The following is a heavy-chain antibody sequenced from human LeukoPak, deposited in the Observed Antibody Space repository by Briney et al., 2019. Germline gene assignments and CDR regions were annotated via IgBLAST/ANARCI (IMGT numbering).Heavy chain of an antibody. CDR2: IYSGGST. V-gene: IGHV3-66*01. CDR3: ARVAASWRLSYGMDV. D-gene: IGHD3-16*01. Sequence: PGGSLRLSCAGSGCTVSSNYMSWVRQAPGKGLEGGAVIYSGGSTYYADSGKGRLTISRDNCKNTLYLQITSLRDEDTAVYYCARVAASWRLSYGMDVCGKAPRSPSPQ. CDR1: GCTVSSNY. J-gene: IGHJ6*04.